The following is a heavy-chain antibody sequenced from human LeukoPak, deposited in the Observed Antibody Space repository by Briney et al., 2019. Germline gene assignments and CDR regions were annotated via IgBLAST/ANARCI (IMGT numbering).Heavy chain of an antibody. CDR3: TRDRRGGVRGVISTRYYYYMDV. J-gene: IGHJ6*03. D-gene: IGHD3-10*01. V-gene: IGHV3-23*01. CDR1: GITLTSYA. CDR2: SSGSGGST. Sequence: PGGSLRLSCEASGITLTSYAMSWVRQAPGKGLEWVSASSGSGGSTYYSDSVKGRFTISRDNSNNTLYLQMNSLKTEDTAVYYCTRDRRGGVRGVISTRYYYYMDVWGKGTTVTISS.